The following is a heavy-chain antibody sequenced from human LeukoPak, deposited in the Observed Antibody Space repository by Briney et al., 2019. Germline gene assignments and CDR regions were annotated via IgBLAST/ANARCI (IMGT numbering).Heavy chain of an antibody. CDR1: GFTFSSYA. CDR2: ISSNGGTI. CDR3: VKGSEAYCDSKSDY. V-gene: IGHV3-64D*09. Sequence: GRSLRLSCAASGFTFSSYAMHWVRQAPGKGLEHVSSISSNGGTIYYADSLRGRFTISRDNSKNTLYLQMSSLRAEDTAVYYCVKGSEAYCDSKSDYWGQGTLVTVSS. D-gene: IGHD3-22*01. J-gene: IGHJ4*02.